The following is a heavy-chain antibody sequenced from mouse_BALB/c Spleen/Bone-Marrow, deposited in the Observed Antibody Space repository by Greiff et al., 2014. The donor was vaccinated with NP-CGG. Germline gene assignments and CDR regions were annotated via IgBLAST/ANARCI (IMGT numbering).Heavy chain of an antibody. CDR3: ARWEYYAMDY. D-gene: IGHD4-1*01. CDR1: GFNIKDTY. J-gene: IGHJ4*01. Sequence: EVKLEESGAELVKPGASVKLSCTASGFNIKDTYMHWVKQRPEQGLEWIGRIDPANGNTKYDPKFQGKATITADTSSNTAYLQLSSLTSEDAAGYYCARWEYYAMDYWGQGTSVTVSS. V-gene: IGHV14-3*02. CDR2: IDPANGNT.